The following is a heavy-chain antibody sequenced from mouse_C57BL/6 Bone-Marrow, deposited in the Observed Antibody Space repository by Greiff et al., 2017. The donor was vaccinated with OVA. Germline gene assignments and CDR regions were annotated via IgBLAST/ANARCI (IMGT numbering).Heavy chain of an antibody. V-gene: IGHV1-15*01. CDR3: TRVYSNYYAMDY. D-gene: IGHD2-5*01. Sequence: VQLQQPGAELVRPGASVTLSCKASGYTFTDYEMHWVKQTPVHGLEWIGAIDPETGGTAYNQKFKGKAILTADKSSSTAYMELRSLTSEDSSVYYCTRVYSNYYAMDYWGQGTSVTVSS. J-gene: IGHJ4*01. CDR2: IDPETGGT. CDR1: GYTFTDYE.